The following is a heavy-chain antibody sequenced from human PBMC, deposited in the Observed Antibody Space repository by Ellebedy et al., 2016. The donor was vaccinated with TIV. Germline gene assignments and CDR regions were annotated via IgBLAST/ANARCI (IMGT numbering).Heavy chain of an antibody. V-gene: IGHV4-39*01. J-gene: IGHJ4*02. Sequence: SETLSPTCTVSGGSLSSVFYYWSCIRQPPGKGLEWIGYIYYSGTTHYNPSLKSRVTISVDTSKNQFSLKLFSVTAADTAVYYCARHSGTSTWYVYYFDYWGQGTLVTVSS. CDR3: ARHSGTSTWYVYYFDY. CDR1: GGSLSSVFYY. D-gene: IGHD6-13*01. CDR2: IYYSGTT.